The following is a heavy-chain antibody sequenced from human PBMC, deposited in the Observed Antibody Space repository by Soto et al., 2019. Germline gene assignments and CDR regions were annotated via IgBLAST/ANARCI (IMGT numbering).Heavy chain of an antibody. CDR3: VTDLSGSCCMDV. Sequence: EVQLVESGGGLVRPGESLRISCAASGFSFNNAWMSWVRQAPGKGLEWLGRIQRETDGGATDYAPPVKGRITISRDESKNTMYLQMDSLKIEDTAVYYCVTDLSGSCCMDVWGQGTTITVSS. J-gene: IGHJ6*02. CDR2: IQRETDGGAT. V-gene: IGHV3-15*07. CDR1: GFSFNNAW. D-gene: IGHD7-27*01.